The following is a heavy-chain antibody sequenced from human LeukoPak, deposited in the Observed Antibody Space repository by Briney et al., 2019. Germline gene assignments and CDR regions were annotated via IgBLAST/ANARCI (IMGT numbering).Heavy chain of an antibody. D-gene: IGHD3-3*01. CDR2: ISGSGGST. CDR1: GFTFSSYA. J-gene: IGHJ4*02. Sequence: PGASLRLSCAASGFTFSSYAMSWVRQAPGKGLEWVSAISGSGGSTYYADSVKGRFTISRDNSKNTLYLQMNSLRAEDTAVYYCAKAPPKGYDFWSGYSHSDYWGQGTLVTVSS. V-gene: IGHV3-23*01. CDR3: AKAPPKGYDFWSGYSHSDY.